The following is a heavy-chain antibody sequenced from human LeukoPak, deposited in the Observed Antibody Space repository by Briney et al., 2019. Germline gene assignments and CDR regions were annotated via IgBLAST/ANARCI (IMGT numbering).Heavy chain of an antibody. V-gene: IGHV1-46*01. CDR2: INPSGGST. CDR3: ASDPYCSSTSCSSADAFDI. D-gene: IGHD2-2*01. CDR1: GYTFTSNY. J-gene: IGHJ3*02. Sequence: GASVKVSCKASGYTFTSNYMHWVRQAPGQGLEWMGMINPSGGSTSYAQKFQGRVTMTRDTSTSTVYMELSSLRSEDTAVYYCASDPYCSSTSCSSADAFDIWGQGTMVTVSS.